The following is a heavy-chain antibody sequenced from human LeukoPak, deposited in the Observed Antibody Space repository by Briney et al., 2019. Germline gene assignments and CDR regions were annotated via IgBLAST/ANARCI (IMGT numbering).Heavy chain of an antibody. J-gene: IGHJ4*02. CDR3: AKTPTGTYYFDY. CDR2: ISGRGGST. CDR1: GFTSSANA. V-gene: IGHV3-23*01. Sequence: QSGGSLRLSCAASGFTSSANAMTWVRQAPGKGLEWVSGISGRGGSTYYADSVKGRFTISRDNSKNTLYLQMNSLRVEDTAVYYCAKTPTGTYYFDYWGQGTLVTVSS. D-gene: IGHD1-1*01.